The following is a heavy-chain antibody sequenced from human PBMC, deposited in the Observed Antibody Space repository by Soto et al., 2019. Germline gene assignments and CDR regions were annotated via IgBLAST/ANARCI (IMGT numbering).Heavy chain of an antibody. V-gene: IGHV3-74*01. CDR2: INSDGTSA. J-gene: IGHJ4*02. CDR1: GFTFSSHW. Sequence: GGSLRLSCVASGFTFSSHWMHWVRQAPGKGLVWVSRINSDGTSAVYADSVKGRFTISRDNAKNTLYLQMNSLRAEDTAVYYCARDPAPIGWYDYWGEGALVTVSS. CDR3: ARDPAPIGWYDY. D-gene: IGHD6-19*01.